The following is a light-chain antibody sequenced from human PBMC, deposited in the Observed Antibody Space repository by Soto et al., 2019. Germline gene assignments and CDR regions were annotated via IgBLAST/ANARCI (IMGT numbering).Light chain of an antibody. V-gene: IGKV3D-15*01. CDR3: QQYYSTPDT. J-gene: IGKJ5*01. Sequence: ERVMTQSPATLSVSQGGRATLSCRASQNVGNNLVWYQQKPGQAPRLLIYGASSRATGIPDRFSGSGSGTDFTLTISSLQAEDVAVYYCQQYYSTPDTFGQGTRLAI. CDR2: GAS. CDR1: QNVGNN.